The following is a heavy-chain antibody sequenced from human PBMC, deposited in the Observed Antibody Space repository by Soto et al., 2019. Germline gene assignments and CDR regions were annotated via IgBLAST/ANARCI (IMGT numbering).Heavy chain of an antibody. Sequence: PVGSLRLSGAASEFTFSSYWMSWFRQAPGKGLEWVANIKQDGSERYYVDSVKGRFTISRDNSKNSLFLQMNSLRADDTAVYYSAIETSSGTSDYWGQGTLVTVSS. CDR2: IKQDGSER. D-gene: IGHD1-26*01. CDR1: EFTFSSYW. J-gene: IGHJ4*02. CDR3: AIETSSGTSDY. V-gene: IGHV3-7*03.